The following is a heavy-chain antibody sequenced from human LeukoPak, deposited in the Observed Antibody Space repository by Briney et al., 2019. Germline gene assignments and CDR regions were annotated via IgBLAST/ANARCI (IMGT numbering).Heavy chain of an antibody. CDR1: GGSFSGYY. D-gene: IGHD3-10*01. J-gene: IGHJ6*04. CDR2: INHSGST. V-gene: IGHV4-34*01. Sequence: SETLSLTCAVYGGSFSGYYWSWIRQPPGKGLEWIGEINHSGSTSYNPSLKSRVTISVDTSKSHFSLQLSSVTAADTAVYYCARPRRYYYGSGMDIWGKGTTVTVSS. CDR3: ARPRRYYYGSGMDI.